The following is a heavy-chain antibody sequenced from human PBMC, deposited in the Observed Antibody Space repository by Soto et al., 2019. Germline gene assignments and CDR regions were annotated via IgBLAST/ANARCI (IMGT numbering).Heavy chain of an antibody. J-gene: IGHJ4*02. CDR3: ARANRSWYEY. V-gene: IGHV4-59*01. D-gene: IGHD6-13*01. Sequence: PSETLSLTCTFSVGSISSYYWSCIRQPPGKGLEWIGYIYYSGSTNYNPSLKSRVNISVDTSKNQFSLKLSSVTAADTAVYYCARANRSWYEYWGQGTLVSVSS. CDR2: IYYSGST. CDR1: VGSISSYY.